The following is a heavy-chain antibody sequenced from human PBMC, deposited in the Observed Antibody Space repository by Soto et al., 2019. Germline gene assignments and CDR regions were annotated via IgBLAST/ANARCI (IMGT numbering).Heavy chain of an antibody. Sequence: ASVKVSCKTSGYTFTDYDINWVRQATGQGLEWMGWMSPDSGNAGYAQQFQGRVTMTRNTSISTAYMELTSLRSEDTAVYYCAADLAPTDPYNWFEPWGQGTLVTVSS. V-gene: IGHV1-8*01. CDR1: GYTFTDYD. J-gene: IGHJ5*02. CDR2: MSPDSGNA. D-gene: IGHD1-1*01. CDR3: AADLAPTDPYNWFEP.